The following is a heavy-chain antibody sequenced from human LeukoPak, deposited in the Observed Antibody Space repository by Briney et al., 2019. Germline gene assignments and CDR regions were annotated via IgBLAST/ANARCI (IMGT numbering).Heavy chain of an antibody. J-gene: IGHJ4*02. Sequence: GGSLRLSCAASGFTFSNYGMSWVRQAPGKGLEWVSAIDDSGGDTYYADSVKGRFTISRDNSRNTLYLHMNSLRAEDTAIYYCAKRSDYGGNSNYFDYWGQGTLVAVSS. D-gene: IGHD4-23*01. CDR1: GFTFSNYG. CDR3: AKRSDYGGNSNYFDY. V-gene: IGHV3-23*01. CDR2: IDDSGGDT.